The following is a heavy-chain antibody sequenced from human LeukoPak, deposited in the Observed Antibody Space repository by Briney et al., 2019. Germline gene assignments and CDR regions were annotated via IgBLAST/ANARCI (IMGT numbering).Heavy chain of an antibody. Sequence: GASVKVSCKTSGYXFTDHYLHWLRQAPGQGLKWMGCVHPNSGDTNYAQRFQGRVSLTRDTSISTAYMELSSLRSDDAAVYYCARDHNWGPDYWGQGTLVSVSS. CDR2: VHPNSGDT. J-gene: IGHJ4*02. D-gene: IGHD7-27*01. V-gene: IGHV1-2*02. CDR3: ARDHNWGPDY. CDR1: GYXFTDHY.